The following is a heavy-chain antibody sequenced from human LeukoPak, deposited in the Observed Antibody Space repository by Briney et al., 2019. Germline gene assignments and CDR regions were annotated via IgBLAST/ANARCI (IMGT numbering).Heavy chain of an antibody. CDR3: ARVGIVGAVNL. Sequence: RTSETLSLTCAVYGGSFSGYYWSWIRQPPGKGLEWIGEINHSGSTNYNPSLKSRVTISVDTSKNQFSLKLSSVTAADTAVYYCARVGIVGAVNLWGQGTLVTVSS. V-gene: IGHV4-34*01. D-gene: IGHD1-26*01. J-gene: IGHJ5*02. CDR1: GGSFSGYY. CDR2: INHSGST.